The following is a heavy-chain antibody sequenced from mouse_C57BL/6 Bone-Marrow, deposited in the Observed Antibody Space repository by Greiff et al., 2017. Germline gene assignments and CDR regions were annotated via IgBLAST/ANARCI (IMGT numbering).Heavy chain of an antibody. CDR1: GYTFTSYW. CDR2: IDPSDSYT. CDR3: ARMRYYGSRGDFDV. J-gene: IGHJ1*03. V-gene: IGHV1-69*01. Sequence: QVQLQQPGAELVMPGASVKMSCKASGYTFTSYWMNWVKQRPGQGLEWIGEIDPSDSYTNYNQKFKGKSTLTLDKSSSTAYMQLRSLTSEDSAVYYCARMRYYGSRGDFDVWGTGTTVTVSS. D-gene: IGHD1-1*01.